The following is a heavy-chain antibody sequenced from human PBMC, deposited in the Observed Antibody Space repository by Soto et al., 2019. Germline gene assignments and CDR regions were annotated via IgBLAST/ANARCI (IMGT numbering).Heavy chain of an antibody. CDR2: IWYDGSNK. V-gene: IGHV3-33*01. CDR1: GFTFSSYG. Sequence: PGGSLRLSCAASGFTFSSYGMHWVRQAPGKGLEWVAVIWYDGSNKYYADSVKGRFTISRDNSKNTLYLQMNSLRAEDTAVYYCARVVSVVVVVAATRYYYGMDVWGQGTTVTVSS. CDR3: ARVVSVVVVVAATRYYYGMDV. J-gene: IGHJ6*02. D-gene: IGHD2-15*01.